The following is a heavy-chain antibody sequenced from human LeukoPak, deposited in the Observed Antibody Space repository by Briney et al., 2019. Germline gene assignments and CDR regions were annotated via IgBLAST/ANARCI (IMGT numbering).Heavy chain of an antibody. CDR2: ISYDGSNK. J-gene: IGHJ4*02. CDR1: GFTFSSYA. Sequence: GGSLRLSCAASGFTFSSYAMHWVRQVPGKGLEWVAVISYDGSNKYYADSVKGRFTISRDNSKNTLYLQMNSLRAEDTAVYYCARDEERELLGWSGPHDYWGQGTLVTVSS. D-gene: IGHD7-27*01. CDR3: ARDEERELLGWSGPHDY. V-gene: IGHV3-30-3*01.